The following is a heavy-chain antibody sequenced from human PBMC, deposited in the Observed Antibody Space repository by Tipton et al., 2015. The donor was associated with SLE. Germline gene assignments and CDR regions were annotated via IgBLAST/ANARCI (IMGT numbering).Heavy chain of an antibody. V-gene: IGHV4-4*09. Sequence: TLSLTCTVSGGSISSYYWSWIRQPPGKGLEWIGYIYTSGSTNYNPSLKSRVTISVDTSKNQFSLKLSSVTAADTAVYYCARDRERDAFDIWGQGTMVTVSS. CDR2: IYTSGST. CDR1: GGSISSYY. CDR3: ARDRERDAFDI. J-gene: IGHJ3*02. D-gene: IGHD3-16*02.